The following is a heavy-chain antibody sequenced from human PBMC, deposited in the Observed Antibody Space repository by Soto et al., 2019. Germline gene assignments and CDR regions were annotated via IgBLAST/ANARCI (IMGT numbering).Heavy chain of an antibody. J-gene: IGHJ2*01. CDR2: AKTKAYNYAT. CDR1: GFTFSDNF. CDR3: ASPEVTGSSRDRYFDF. Sequence: EVQLVESGGGLVQPGGSLRLSCAASGFTFSDNFMDWVRQAPGKGLEWIGRAKTKAYNYATQYAASVQGRFTVSRDDSENSFHLQMNSLKTEDTAVYFCASPEVTGSSRDRYFDFWGRGTLVTVSS. D-gene: IGHD1-1*01. V-gene: IGHV3-72*01.